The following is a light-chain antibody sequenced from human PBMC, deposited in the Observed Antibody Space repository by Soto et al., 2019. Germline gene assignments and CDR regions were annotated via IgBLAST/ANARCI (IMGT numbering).Light chain of an antibody. V-gene: IGLV2-14*01. J-gene: IGLJ1*01. CDR1: SSDVGGYNY. CDR3: SSYTSSSTPYV. Sequence: QSVVSRPASVSGSPGQSITIYCTGTSSDVGGYNYVSWYQQHPGKAPKLMIYDVSNRPSGVSNRFSGSKSGNTASLTISGLQAEDEADYYCSSYTSSSTPYVFGTGTKVTVL. CDR2: DVS.